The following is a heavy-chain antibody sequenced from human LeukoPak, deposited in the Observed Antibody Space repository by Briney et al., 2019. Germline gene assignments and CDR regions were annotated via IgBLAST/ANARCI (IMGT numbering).Heavy chain of an antibody. CDR2: ISYDGSNK. CDR3: AKDIVAVPITIGRVRYFDH. D-gene: IGHD2-2*01. Sequence: GWSLRLSCAASGFTFSSYAMHWVRQAPGKGLEWVAVISYDGSNKYYADSVKGRFTISRDNSKNTLSLQMNSLRAEDTAIYYCAKDIVAVPITIGRVRYFDHWGQGTLVTVSS. V-gene: IGHV3-30-3*01. CDR1: GFTFSSYA. J-gene: IGHJ4*02.